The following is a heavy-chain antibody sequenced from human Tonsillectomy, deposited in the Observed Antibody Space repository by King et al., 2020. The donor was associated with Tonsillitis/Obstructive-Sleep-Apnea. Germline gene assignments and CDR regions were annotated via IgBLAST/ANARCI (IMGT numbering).Heavy chain of an antibody. V-gene: IGHV1-18*01. J-gene: IGHJ3*02. CDR2: ISAYNGNT. Sequence: VQLVESGAEVKKPGASVKVSCKASGYTFTSYGISWGRQAPGQGLEWMGWISAYNGNTNYAQKLQGRVTMTTDTSTSTADMELRSLRSDDTAVYYCARDRSVAGNAFDIWGQGTMVTVSS. CDR1: GYTFTSYG. D-gene: IGHD6-19*01. CDR3: ARDRSVAGNAFDI.